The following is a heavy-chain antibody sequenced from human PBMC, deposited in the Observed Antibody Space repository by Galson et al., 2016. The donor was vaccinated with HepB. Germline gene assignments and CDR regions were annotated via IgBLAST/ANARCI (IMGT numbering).Heavy chain of an antibody. CDR3: AKDHPDYGDYFDY. Sequence: SLRLSCAASGFSFSSHWMSWVRQAPGKGLEWVAIIKQDGSEKYYVDSVKGRFTISRDNAENSLYLQMNSLRAEDTAVYYCAKDHPDYGDYFDYWGQGTLVTVSS. V-gene: IGHV3-7*01. CDR2: IKQDGSEK. CDR1: GFSFSSHW. D-gene: IGHD4-17*01. J-gene: IGHJ4*02.